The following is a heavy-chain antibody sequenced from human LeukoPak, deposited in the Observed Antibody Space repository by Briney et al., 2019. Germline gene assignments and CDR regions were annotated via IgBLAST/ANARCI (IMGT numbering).Heavy chain of an antibody. CDR3: VTDPLQGSGNY. CDR1: GFTFSIYE. D-gene: IGHD3-10*01. CDR2: SSSSGNTI. J-gene: IGHJ4*02. Sequence: GGSLRLSCAASGFTFSIYEMNWVRQAPGKGLERVSVSSSSGNTISYAVSVKGRFTVSRDNAKTSLYLQMNSLRAEGTAVYYCVTDPLQGSGNYWGQGTLVTVSS. V-gene: IGHV3-48*03.